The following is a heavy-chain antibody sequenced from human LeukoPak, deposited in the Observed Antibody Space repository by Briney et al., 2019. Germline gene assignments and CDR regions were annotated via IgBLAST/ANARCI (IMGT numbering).Heavy chain of an antibody. CDR3: AGEPGSHAGAVPAY. D-gene: IGHD1-26*01. CDR1: GFTFGTYS. CDR2: ISSSGSYK. Sequence: PGGSLRLSCAASGFTFGTYSMNWVRQAPGKGLEWVSFISSSGSYKYYADSVKGRFTISRDNAKNSLYLQMNSLRAEDTAVYYCAGEPGSHAGAVPAYWGQGALVTVSS. J-gene: IGHJ4*02. V-gene: IGHV3-21*01.